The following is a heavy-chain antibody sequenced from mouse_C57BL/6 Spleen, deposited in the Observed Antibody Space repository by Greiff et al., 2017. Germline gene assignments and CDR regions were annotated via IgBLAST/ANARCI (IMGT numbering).Heavy chain of an antibody. V-gene: IGHV1-82*01. CDR3: ARRVYGSHYYAMDY. CDR1: GYAFSSSW. CDR2: IYPGDGDT. J-gene: IGHJ4*01. Sequence: QVQLQQSGPELVKPGASVKISCKASGYAFSSSWMNWVKQRPGKGLEWIGRIYPGDGDTNYNGKFKGKATLTADKSSSTAYMQLSSLTSEDSAVYFCARRVYGSHYYAMDYWGQGTSVTVSS. D-gene: IGHD1-1*01.